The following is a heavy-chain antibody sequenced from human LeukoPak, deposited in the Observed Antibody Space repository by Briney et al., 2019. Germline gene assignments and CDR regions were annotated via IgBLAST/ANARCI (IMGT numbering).Heavy chain of an antibody. J-gene: IGHJ6*03. Sequence: GASVKVSCKASGYTFTSYDINWVRQATGQGLEWMGWMNPNSGNTGYAQKFQGRVTMTRDTSISTAYMELSRLRSDDTAVYYCARDRNLYGSGSSSYYYRDVWGKGTTVTISS. CDR3: ARDRNLYGSGSSSYYYRDV. CDR2: MNPNSGNT. V-gene: IGHV1-8*01. D-gene: IGHD3-10*01. CDR1: GYTFTSYD.